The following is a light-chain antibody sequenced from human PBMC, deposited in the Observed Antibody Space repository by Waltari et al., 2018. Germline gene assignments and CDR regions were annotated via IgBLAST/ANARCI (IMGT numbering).Light chain of an antibody. CDR2: NAS. J-gene: IGKJ1*01. V-gene: IGKV3-20*01. CDR1: QSVTRAL. CDR3: QHYVRLPAT. Sequence: EILLTQSPATLSLSPGKRATFSCRASQSVTRALAWYQQKPGQAPRLLIYNASNRATGIPDRFSGSGSGTDFSLTISRLEPEDFAVYYCQHYVRLPATFGQGTKVEIK.